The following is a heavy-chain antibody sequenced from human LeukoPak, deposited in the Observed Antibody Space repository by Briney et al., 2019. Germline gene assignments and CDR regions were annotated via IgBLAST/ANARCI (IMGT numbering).Heavy chain of an antibody. D-gene: IGHD3-10*01. V-gene: IGHV3-23*01. CDR1: GFTFSSNA. J-gene: IGHJ4*02. Sequence: GGSLRLSCEASGFTFSSNAMSWVRQAPGKGLEWVSGIGSDVRTHYADSVKGRFTISRDNSKNTMYLQMNSLRAEDTAVYYCAKAVGYYGSGSQLDYWGQGTLVTVSS. CDR3: AKAVGYYGSGSQLDY. CDR2: IGSDVRT.